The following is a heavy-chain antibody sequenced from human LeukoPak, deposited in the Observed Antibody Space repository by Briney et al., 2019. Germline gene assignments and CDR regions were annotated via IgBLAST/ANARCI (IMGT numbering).Heavy chain of an antibody. CDR3: ARVEYSDYYYGMDV. Sequence: GGSLRLSCAASGFTFSSYEMNWVRQAPGKGLEWVSYSSSSGTTIYYADSVRGRFTISRDNAKNSVYLQMNSLRAEDTAVYYCARVEYSDYYYGMDVWGQGTTVAVSS. J-gene: IGHJ6*02. CDR1: GFTFSSYE. V-gene: IGHV3-48*03. CDR2: SSSSGTTI. D-gene: IGHD6-6*01.